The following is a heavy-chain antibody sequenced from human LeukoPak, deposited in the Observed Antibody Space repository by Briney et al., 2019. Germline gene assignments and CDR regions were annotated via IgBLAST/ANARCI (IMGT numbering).Heavy chain of an antibody. J-gene: IGHJ6*02. V-gene: IGHV3-9*01. CDR3: AKDIIPITMVRNPLYGMDV. CDR2: ISWNSGSI. Sequence: PGGSLRLSCAASGFTFDDYAMHWVRQAPGKGLEWVSGISWNSGSIGYADSVKGRFTISRDNAKNSLYLQMNSLRAEDTALYYCAKDIIPITMVRNPLYGMDVWGQGTTVTVSS. CDR1: GFTFDDYA. D-gene: IGHD3-10*01.